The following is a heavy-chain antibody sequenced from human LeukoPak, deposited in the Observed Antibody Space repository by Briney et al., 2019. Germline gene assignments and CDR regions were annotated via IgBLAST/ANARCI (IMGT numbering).Heavy chain of an antibody. V-gene: IGHV1-46*01. Sequence: ASVKVSCKASGYTFTGYYMHWVRQAPGQGLEWMGIINPSGGSTSYAQKFQGRVTVTRDMSTSTVYMELSSLRSEDTAVYYCARFLSDSSGWNADAFDIWGQGTMVTVSS. CDR3: ARFLSDSSGWNADAFDI. J-gene: IGHJ3*02. CDR2: INPSGGST. CDR1: GYTFTGYY. D-gene: IGHD6-19*01.